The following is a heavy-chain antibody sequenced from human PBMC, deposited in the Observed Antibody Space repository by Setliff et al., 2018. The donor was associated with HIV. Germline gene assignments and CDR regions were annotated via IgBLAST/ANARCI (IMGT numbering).Heavy chain of an antibody. Sequence: PSETLSLTCTVSGGPISTNDYYWGFIRQSPGKGLEWIASVHYGGSIFYNPSLKILVSLSVGTSTRQFFLNLSSATTADTATYYCVRPSFGIGGGSMFDYWGQGIVVTVSS. J-gene: IGHJ4*02. CDR2: VHYGGSI. CDR1: GGPISTNDYY. D-gene: IGHD3-3*01. V-gene: IGHV4-39*01. CDR3: VRPSFGIGGGSMFDY.